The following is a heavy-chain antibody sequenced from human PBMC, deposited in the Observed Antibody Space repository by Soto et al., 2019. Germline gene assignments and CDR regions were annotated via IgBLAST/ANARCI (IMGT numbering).Heavy chain of an antibody. Sequence: EVQLLQSGGGLVQPGGSLRLSCAASGFTFGSYAMSWVRQAPGKGLEWVSAISGSGGSTYYADSVKGRFTISRDNSKSTLYLQMNSLKAEDTAVYYFANPGYCSGGSCSRFDYWGQGTLVTVAS. V-gene: IGHV3-23*01. CDR3: ANPGYCSGGSCSRFDY. CDR2: ISGSGGST. CDR1: GFTFGSYA. D-gene: IGHD2-15*01. J-gene: IGHJ4*02.